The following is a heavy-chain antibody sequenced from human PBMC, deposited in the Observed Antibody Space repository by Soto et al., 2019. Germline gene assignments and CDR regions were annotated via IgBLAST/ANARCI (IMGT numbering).Heavy chain of an antibody. CDR1: GFSLSSSGVG. CDR3: VHLLTGGRFDS. CDR2: IYWDDDK. J-gene: IGHJ4*02. Sequence: QITLKESGPSLVKPTETLTLTCTFSGFSLSSSGVGVAWIRQPPGKPLEWLALIYWDDDKYTSPSLKSRRTITKDTSKNHVVLLMTNMDPVDTATYFCVHLLTGGRFDSWGQGTLVTVSS. D-gene: IGHD3-16*01. V-gene: IGHV2-5*02.